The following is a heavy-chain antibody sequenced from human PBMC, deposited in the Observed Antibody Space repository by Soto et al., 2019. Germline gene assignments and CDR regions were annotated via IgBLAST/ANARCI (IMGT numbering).Heavy chain of an antibody. J-gene: IGHJ6*02. CDR1: GGTFSSYA. CDR3: ARDRGSFGVVTMGYYGMDV. Sequence: SVKVSCKASGGTFSSYAISWVRQAPGQGLEWMGGIIPIFGTANYAQKFQGRVTITADESTSTAYMELSSLRSEDTAVYYCARDRGSFGVVTMGYYGMDVWGQGTTVTVSS. V-gene: IGHV1-69*13. CDR2: IIPIFGTA. D-gene: IGHD3-3*01.